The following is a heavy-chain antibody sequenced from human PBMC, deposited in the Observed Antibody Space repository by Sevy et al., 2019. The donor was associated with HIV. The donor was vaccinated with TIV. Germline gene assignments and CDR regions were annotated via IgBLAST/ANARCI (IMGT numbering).Heavy chain of an antibody. CDR3: TTDIGGSYSNYVWFDP. J-gene: IGHJ5*02. V-gene: IGHV3-15*01. CDR1: GFTFSNAW. Sequence: GGSLRLSCAASGFTFSNAWMSWVRQAPGKGLEWVGRIKSKTDGGTTDYAAPVKGRFTISRDDSKNTLYLQMNSLKTEDTAMYYCTTDIGGSYSNYVWFDPWGQGTLVTVSS. D-gene: IGHD4-4*01. CDR2: IKSKTDGGTT.